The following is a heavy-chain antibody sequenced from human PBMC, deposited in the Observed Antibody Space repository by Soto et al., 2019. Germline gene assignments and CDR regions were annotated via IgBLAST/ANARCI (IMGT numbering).Heavy chain of an antibody. J-gene: IGHJ1*01. CDR3: AKGTRGHSPELAF. CDR1: GFTFDDYT. V-gene: IGHV3-43*01. CDR2: ISWDGDSA. D-gene: IGHD1-1*01. Sequence: GGYLRVSCAASGFTFDDYTMHWVRQTPGKGLEWVSLISWDGDSAYYADSVRGRFTISRDNSKNSLFLQMNNVRAEDAALYFCAKGTRGHSPELAFCGQGSLVIVSS.